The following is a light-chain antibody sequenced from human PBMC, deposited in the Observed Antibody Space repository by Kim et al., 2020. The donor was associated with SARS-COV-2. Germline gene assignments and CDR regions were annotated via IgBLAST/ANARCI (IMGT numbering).Light chain of an antibody. V-gene: IGKV1-27*01. CDR3: QKYNNAPFT. Sequence: GDRVTITCRASRDTSNYLAWYQQKPGKVPKLLIYAASTLHSGVPSRFSGSGSGTDFTLTISGLQPEDVGTYYCQKYNNAPFTFGPGTKV. CDR2: AAS. CDR1: RDTSNY. J-gene: IGKJ3*01.